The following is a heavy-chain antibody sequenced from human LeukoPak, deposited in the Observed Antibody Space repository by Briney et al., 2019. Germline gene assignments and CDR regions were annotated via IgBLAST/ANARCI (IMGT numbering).Heavy chain of an antibody. CDR2: IHTSDST. V-gene: IGHV4-4*07. CDR1: GGSISGHY. D-gene: IGHD2-8*01. J-gene: IGHJ4*02. CDR3: ARGRVYAIDY. Sequence: PSETLSLTCTVSGGSISGHYWSWIRQPAGKGLEWIGRIHTSDSTNYNPSLKSRVIMSADTSKNQFSLNLSSMTAADTAVYYCARGRVYAIDYWGQGTLVTVSS.